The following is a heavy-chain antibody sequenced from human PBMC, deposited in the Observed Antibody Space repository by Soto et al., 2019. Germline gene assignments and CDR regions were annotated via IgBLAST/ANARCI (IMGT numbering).Heavy chain of an antibody. Sequence: QVQLVQSGAEVKKPGSSVKVSCKDSGGTFSSYSISWVRQAPGQGLEWMGGIIPIFGTANYAQKFQGRVTITAGESTTTAYMERSSLRSEDTAVYYGAGEGRWAAANERWGMDVWGQGTTVTVSS. D-gene: IGHD6-13*01. CDR1: GGTFSSYS. CDR3: AGEGRWAAANERWGMDV. V-gene: IGHV1-69*01. J-gene: IGHJ6*02. CDR2: IIPIFGTA.